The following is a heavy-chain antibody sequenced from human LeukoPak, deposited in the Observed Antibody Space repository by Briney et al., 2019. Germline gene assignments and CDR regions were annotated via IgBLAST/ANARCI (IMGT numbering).Heavy chain of an antibody. V-gene: IGHV4-4*07. CDR2: IYPTGTT. D-gene: IGHD5-24*01. CDR1: GASISSSY. CDR3: ARDAPRDNIIYYYYVDI. Sequence: SETLSLTCTVSGASISSSYWSWIRQPAGKGLEWIGRIYPTGTTNYNPSLWKRVTMSVDKSKNQFSLNLTSVTAADTAIYFCARDAPRDNIIYYYYVDIWGKGTTVTVSS. J-gene: IGHJ6*03.